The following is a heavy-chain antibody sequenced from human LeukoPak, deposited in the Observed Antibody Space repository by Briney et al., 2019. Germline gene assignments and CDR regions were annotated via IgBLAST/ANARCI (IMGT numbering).Heavy chain of an antibody. CDR3: ARGSANNGPGPKRAFEY. V-gene: IGHV1-2*02. J-gene: IGHJ4*02. CDR2: ITPNSGGT. D-gene: IGHD1/OR15-1a*01. CDR1: GYTFTDYY. Sequence: ASVKVSCKASGYTFTDYYIHWVRQAPGQGLEWMGWITPNSGGTNYAQKFQGRVTMTRDTSISTAYMELSSLTSDDTAMYYCARGSANNGPGPKRAFEYWGQGTLVTLSS.